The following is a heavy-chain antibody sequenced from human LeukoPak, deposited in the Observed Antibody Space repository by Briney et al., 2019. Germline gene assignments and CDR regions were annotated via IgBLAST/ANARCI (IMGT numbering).Heavy chain of an antibody. J-gene: IGHJ4*02. D-gene: IGHD4-17*01. V-gene: IGHV3-30*18. CDR2: ISYDGSNK. CDR1: GFTFSSYG. Sequence: GGSLRLSCAASGFTFSSYGMHWVRQAPGKGLEWVAVISYDGSNKYYADSVRGRFTISRDNSKNTLYLQMNSLRAEDTAVYYCAKDRGGYGDADYWGQGTLVTASS. CDR3: AKDRGGYGDADY.